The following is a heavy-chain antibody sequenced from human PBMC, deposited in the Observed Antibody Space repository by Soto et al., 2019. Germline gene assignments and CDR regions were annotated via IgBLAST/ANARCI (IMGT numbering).Heavy chain of an antibody. CDR1: GGSISNSSYY. CDR2: IYYSGST. CDR3: ARVPEQGYSRGWDD. D-gene: IGHD6-19*01. V-gene: IGHV4-39*01. J-gene: IGHJ4*02. Sequence: SETLSLTCTVSGGSISNSSYYWGWIRQPPGKGLGWIGSIYYSGSTYYNPSLKSRVTISVDTSKNQFSLKLSSVTAADTAVYYCARVPEQGYSRGWDDWGQGTLVTVAS.